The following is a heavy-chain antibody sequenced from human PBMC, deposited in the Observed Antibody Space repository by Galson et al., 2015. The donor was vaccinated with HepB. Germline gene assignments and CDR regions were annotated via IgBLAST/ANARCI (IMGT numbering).Heavy chain of an antibody. CDR3: ARVENGSGKSGMDV. J-gene: IGHJ6*02. V-gene: IGHV1-69*02. CDR1: GGTFSSYT. CDR2: IIPILGIA. D-gene: IGHD3-10*01. Sequence: SVKVSCKASGGTFSSYTISWARQAPGQGLEWMGRIIPILGIANYAQKFQGRVTITADKSTSTAYMELSSLRSEDTAVYYCARVENGSGKSGMDVWGQGTTVTVSS.